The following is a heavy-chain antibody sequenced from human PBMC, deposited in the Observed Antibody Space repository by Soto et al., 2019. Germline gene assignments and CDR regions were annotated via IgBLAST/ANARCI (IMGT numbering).Heavy chain of an antibody. Sequence: SETLSLTCTVSGGSISSGDYYWSWIRQPPGKGLEWIGYIYYSGSTYYNPSLKSRVTISVDTSKNQFSLKLSSVTAADTAVYYCARDVGPYSSPHSDYWGQGTLVTVSS. CDR1: GGSISSGDYY. J-gene: IGHJ4*02. CDR2: IYYSGST. CDR3: ARDVGPYSSPHSDY. D-gene: IGHD6-13*01. V-gene: IGHV4-30-4*01.